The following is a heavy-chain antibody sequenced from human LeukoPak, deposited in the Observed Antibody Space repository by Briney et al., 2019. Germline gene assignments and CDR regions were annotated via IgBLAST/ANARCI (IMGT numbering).Heavy chain of an antibody. CDR2: INPNSGGT. CDR3: ARSRVYDILAFDY. V-gene: IGHV1-2*02. CDR1: GYTFTGYY. D-gene: IGHD3-9*01. J-gene: IGHJ4*02. Sequence: ASMKVSCKASGYTFTGYYMHWVRQAPGQGLEWMGWINPNSGGTNYAQKFQGRVTMTRDTSISTAYMELSRLRSDDTAVYYCARSRVYDILAFDYWGQGTLVTVPS.